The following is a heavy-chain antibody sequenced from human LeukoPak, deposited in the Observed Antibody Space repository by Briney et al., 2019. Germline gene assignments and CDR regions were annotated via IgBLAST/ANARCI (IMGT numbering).Heavy chain of an antibody. D-gene: IGHD3-3*01. J-gene: IGHJ4*02. CDR1: GFTFSSYG. V-gene: IGHV3-30*18. CDR2: ISYDGSNK. Sequence: HPGGSLRLSCAASGFTFSSYGMHWVRQAPGKGLEWVAVISYDGSNKYYADSVKGRFTISRDNSKNTLYLQMNSLRAEDTAVYYCAKDPSIFGVAIYPSYFDYWGQGTLVTVSS. CDR3: AKDPSIFGVAIYPSYFDY.